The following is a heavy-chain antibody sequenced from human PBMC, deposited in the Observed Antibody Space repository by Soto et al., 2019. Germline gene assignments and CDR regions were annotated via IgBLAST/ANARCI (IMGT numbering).Heavy chain of an antibody. V-gene: IGHV4-30-2*01. CDR2: IYHSGST. CDR3: ARVTATINYYFDY. Sequence: SETLSLTCAVSGGSISSGGYSWSWIRQPPGKGLEWIGYIYHSGSTYYNPSLKSRVTISVDRSKNQFSLKLSSVTAADTAVYYCARVTATINYYFDYWGQGTLVTVSS. J-gene: IGHJ4*02. D-gene: IGHD5-12*01. CDR1: GGSISSGGYS.